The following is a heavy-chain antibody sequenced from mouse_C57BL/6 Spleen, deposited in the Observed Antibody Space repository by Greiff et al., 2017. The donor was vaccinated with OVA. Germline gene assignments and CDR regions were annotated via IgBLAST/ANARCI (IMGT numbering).Heavy chain of an antibody. CDR3: ASGSNYYAMDY. CDR2: IDPANGNT. CDR1: GFNIKNTS. J-gene: IGHJ4*01. V-gene: IGHV14-3*01. Sequence: VQLQQSVAELVRPGASVKLSCTASGFNIKNTSMHWVKQRPEQGLEWIGRIDPANGNTKYAPKFQGKATITADTSSNTAYLQLSSLTSEDTAIYYCASGSNYYAMDYWGQGTSVTVSS.